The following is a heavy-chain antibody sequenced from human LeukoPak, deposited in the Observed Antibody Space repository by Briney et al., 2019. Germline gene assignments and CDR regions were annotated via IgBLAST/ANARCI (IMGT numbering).Heavy chain of an antibody. CDR2: IYHSGST. CDR3: ARGQYYDFWSGFYYYYYGMDV. D-gene: IGHD3-3*01. V-gene: IGHV4-4*02. J-gene: IGHJ6*02. CDR1: GGSISSSNW. Sequence: SGTLSLTCAVSGGSISSSNWWSWVRQPPGKGLEWIGEIYHSGSTNYNPSLKSRVTISVDRSKNQFSLKLSSVTAADTAVYYCARGQYYDFWSGFYYYYYGMDVWGQGTTVTVSS.